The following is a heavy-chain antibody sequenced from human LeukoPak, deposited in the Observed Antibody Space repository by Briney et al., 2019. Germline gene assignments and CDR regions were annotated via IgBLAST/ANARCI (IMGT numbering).Heavy chain of an antibody. V-gene: IGHV3-74*01. J-gene: IGHJ5*02. CDR3: ARDGVEFYNWFDP. CDR2: INGDGSSS. Sequence: GGSLRLSCAASGFTFSSYWMHWVRQAPGKGLVWVSRINGDGSSSTYADSVKGRFTISRDNAKNTLYLQMNSLRAEDTAVYYCARDGVEFYNWFDPWGQGTLVTVSS. D-gene: IGHD2-21*01. CDR1: GFTFSSYW.